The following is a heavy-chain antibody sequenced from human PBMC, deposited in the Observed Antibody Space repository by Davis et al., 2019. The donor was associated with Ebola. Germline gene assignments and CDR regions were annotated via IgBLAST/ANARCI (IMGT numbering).Heavy chain of an antibody. CDR2: IDSDGTRA. J-gene: IGHJ4*02. CDR3: AVATLMTSDY. CDR1: GFSFSVYA. V-gene: IGHV3-23*03. D-gene: IGHD5-24*01. Sequence: GESLKISCAASGFSFSVYAMTWVRQAPGRGPEWVAVIDSDGTRAYLADSVKGRFAVSRDNSRKTLSLQMNSLRAEDTAVYYCAVATLMTSDYWGQGTLVTVSS.